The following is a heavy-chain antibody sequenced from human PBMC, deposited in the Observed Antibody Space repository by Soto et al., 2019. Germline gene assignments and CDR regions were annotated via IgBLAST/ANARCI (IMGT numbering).Heavy chain of an antibody. CDR3: LQRRCGRDCLEINTSHAYNALDV. CDR2: LYWDDDK. CDR1: GLSLRTTGVG. V-gene: IGHV2-5*02. J-gene: IGHJ6*02. Sequence: QVTLKESGPTLVKPTQTLTLTCTVSGLSLRTTGVGVGWVRQPPGKALEWLALLYWDDDKRYSPSLRSRLTIAKNISDKPLVLTITNMDTVDTTTYHCLQRRCGRDCLEINTSHAYNALDVWCQGTTATVSS. D-gene: IGHD2-21*02.